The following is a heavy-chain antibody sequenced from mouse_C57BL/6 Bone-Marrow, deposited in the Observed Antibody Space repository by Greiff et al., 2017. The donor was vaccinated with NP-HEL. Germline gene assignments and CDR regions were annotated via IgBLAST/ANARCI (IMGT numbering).Heavy chain of an antibody. J-gene: IGHJ3*01. D-gene: IGHD1-1*01. CDR1: GFTFSDAW. CDR2: IRNKANNHAT. V-gene: IGHV6-6*01. CDR3: TRDYGSSYDWFAY. Sequence: DVMLVESGGGLVQPGGSMKLSCAASGFTFSDAWMDWVRQSPEKGLEWVAEIRNKANNHATYYAESVKGRFTISRDDSKSSVYLQMNSLRAEDTGIYYCTRDYGSSYDWFAYWGQGTLVTVSA.